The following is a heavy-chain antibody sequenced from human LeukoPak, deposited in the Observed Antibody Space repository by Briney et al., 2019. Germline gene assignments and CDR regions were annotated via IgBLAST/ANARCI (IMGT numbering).Heavy chain of an antibody. D-gene: IGHD3-3*01. CDR3: AKRLSFGVAIGDFDY. J-gene: IGHJ4*02. CDR1: GFTFSNYA. CDR2: ISGSGDST. Sequence: GGSLRLSCAASGFTFSNYAMSWVRQAPGKGLEWVSAISGSGDSTYYADSVKGRFTISRDSSMETLYLQMNSLSAEDTATYFCAKRLSFGVAIGDFDYWGQGTLVTVSS. V-gene: IGHV3-23*01.